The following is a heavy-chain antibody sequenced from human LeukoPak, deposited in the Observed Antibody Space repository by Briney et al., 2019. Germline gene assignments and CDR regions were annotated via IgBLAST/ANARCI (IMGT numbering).Heavy chain of an antibody. CDR3: AGGSSGWYPL. CDR2: IYPSGST. J-gene: IGHJ2*01. D-gene: IGHD6-19*01. Sequence: PSETLSLTCTVSGGSIISYYWSWIRQPAGKGLEWIGRIYPSGSTNYNPSLKSRLTISVDTSKNQFSLKLSSVTAADTAVYYCAGGSSGWYPLWGRGTLVTVSS. V-gene: IGHV4-4*07. CDR1: GGSIISYY.